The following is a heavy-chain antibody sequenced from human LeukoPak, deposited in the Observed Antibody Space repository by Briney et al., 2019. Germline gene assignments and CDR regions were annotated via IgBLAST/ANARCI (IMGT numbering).Heavy chain of an antibody. D-gene: IGHD5-24*01. J-gene: IGHJ3*02. V-gene: IGHV1-2*02. CDR1: GYTFTGYY. CDR3: ARASVRDGYTRRGDAFDI. CDR2: INPNSGGT. Sequence: EASVNVSCKASGYTFTGYYMHWVRHAPGQWLEWIGWINPNSGGTNYAQKFQGRVTMTRDTSISTAYMELSRLRSDDTAVYYCARASVRDGYTRRGDAFDIWGQGTMVTVSS.